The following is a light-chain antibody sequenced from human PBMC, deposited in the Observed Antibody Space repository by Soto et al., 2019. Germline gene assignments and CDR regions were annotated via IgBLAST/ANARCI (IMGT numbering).Light chain of an antibody. CDR2: INSDGSH. CDR1: SGHSTNA. Sequence: QLVLTQPPSASASLGASVNLTCILSSGHSTNAIARHQQHPEKGPRYLMNINSDGSHKKGDGIPDRFSGSSSGTERYLTISSLQSEDEADYYCQTWGTGIHVFGTGTKLTVL. J-gene: IGLJ1*01. CDR3: QTWGTGIHV. V-gene: IGLV4-69*01.